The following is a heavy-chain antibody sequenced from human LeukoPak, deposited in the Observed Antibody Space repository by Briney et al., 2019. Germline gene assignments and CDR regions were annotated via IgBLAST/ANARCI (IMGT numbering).Heavy chain of an antibody. D-gene: IGHD6-13*01. V-gene: IGHV1-2*02. CDR1: GYTFTCYY. J-gene: IGHJ2*01. CDR3: AREGSAGTWYFDL. CDR2: INPNSGGT. Sequence: GASVKVSCKASGYTFTCYYMHWVRQAPGQGLEWVGWINPNSGGTNYAQRFQGRVNMTRDTSISEAYMELSRLRSDDTAVYYCAREGSAGTWYFDLWGRGTLVTVSS.